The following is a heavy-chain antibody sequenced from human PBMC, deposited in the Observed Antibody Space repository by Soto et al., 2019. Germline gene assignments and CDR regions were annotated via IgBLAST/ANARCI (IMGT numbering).Heavy chain of an antibody. J-gene: IGHJ4*02. D-gene: IGHD2-2*01. Sequence: PLGVLRLSCAASGFTFSSYAMSWVRQAPGKGLEWVSAISGSGGSTYYADSVKGRFTISRDNSKNTLYLQMNSLRAEDTAVYYCAKYGDIVVVPAAITGRANFDYWGQGTLVTVSS. CDR3: AKYGDIVVVPAAITGRANFDY. CDR1: GFTFSSYA. V-gene: IGHV3-23*01. CDR2: ISGSGGST.